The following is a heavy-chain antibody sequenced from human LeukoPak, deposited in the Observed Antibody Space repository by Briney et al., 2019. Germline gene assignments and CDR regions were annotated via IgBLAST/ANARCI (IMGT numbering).Heavy chain of an antibody. Sequence: MSSETLSLTCTVSGGSISSSSYYWGWIRQPPGKGLEWIGSIYYSGSTYYNSSLKSRVTISVDTSKNQFSLKLSSVTAADTAVYYCAKSTYYYDTFVNAFDIWGQGTMVTVSS. CDR2: IYYSGST. CDR3: AKSTYYYDTFVNAFDI. CDR1: GGSISSSSYY. D-gene: IGHD3-22*01. J-gene: IGHJ3*02. V-gene: IGHV4-39*07.